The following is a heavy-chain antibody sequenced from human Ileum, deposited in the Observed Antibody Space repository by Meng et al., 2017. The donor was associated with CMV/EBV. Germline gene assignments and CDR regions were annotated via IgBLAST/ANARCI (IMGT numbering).Heavy chain of an antibody. CDR1: GFIFSNYD. D-gene: IGHD3/OR15-3a*01. Sequence: GGSLRLSCGVSGFIFSNYDMHWVRQAPGKGLEWLAYISYNGGITYYADSVRGRITISRDNSKNTMYLQMSGLRSKDTAVYFCARVGTLIFGFDSWGQGTLVTVSS. CDR2: ISYNGGIT. J-gene: IGHJ4*02. CDR3: ARVGTLIFGFDS. V-gene: IGHV3-30*15.